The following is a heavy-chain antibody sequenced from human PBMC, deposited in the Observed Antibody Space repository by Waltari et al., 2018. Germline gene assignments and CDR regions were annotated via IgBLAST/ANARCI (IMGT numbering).Heavy chain of an antibody. V-gene: IGHV3-7*01. CDR1: GFTFSSCW. D-gene: IGHD3-22*01. Sequence: EVQLVESGGGLVQPGGSLRLSCAASGFTFSSCWSSWVRQAPGKGLEWVANIKQDGSDKYYVDSVKGRFTISRDNAKNSLYLQMNSLRVEDTAIYYCARLNWDVVKAFDYWGQGTLVTVSS. CDR2: IKQDGSDK. CDR3: ARLNWDVVKAFDY. J-gene: IGHJ4*02.